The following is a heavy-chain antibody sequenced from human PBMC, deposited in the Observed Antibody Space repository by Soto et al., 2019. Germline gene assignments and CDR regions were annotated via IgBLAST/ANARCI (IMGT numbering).Heavy chain of an antibody. CDR3: ASSGWGASGTPYLDF. CDR2: IRASANSI. Sequence: GGSLRLSCAASGVTFKTSEVHWVRQAPGKGLEWLSFIRASANSIYYADSVEGRFTISGDNAKNSVSLQMNSLTVEDTAIYYCASSGWGASGTPYLDFWGQGTLVTVSS. J-gene: IGHJ4*02. CDR1: GVTFKTSE. V-gene: IGHV3-48*03. D-gene: IGHD1-1*01.